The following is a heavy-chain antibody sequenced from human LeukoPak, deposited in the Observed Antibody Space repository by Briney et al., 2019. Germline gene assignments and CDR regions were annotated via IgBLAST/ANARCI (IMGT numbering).Heavy chain of an antibody. CDR1: GFSFSSYA. CDR2: VSGSDGST. J-gene: IGHJ4*02. V-gene: IGHV3-23*01. D-gene: IGHD3-16*01. CDR3: AKDGGQGADY. Sequence: GGSLRLSCAASGFSFSSYAMSWVRQAPGKGLEWVSGVSGSDGSTYYADSVKGRFTISRDNSKNTLYLQMNSLRAEDMAVYYCAKDGGQGADYWGQGTLVSVSS.